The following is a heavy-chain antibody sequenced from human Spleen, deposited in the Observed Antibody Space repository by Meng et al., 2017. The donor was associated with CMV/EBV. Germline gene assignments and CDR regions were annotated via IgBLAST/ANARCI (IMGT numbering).Heavy chain of an antibody. Sequence: GGSLRLSCAASGFTFSTYAMGWVRQAPGKGLEWVSNIYSAGTTTEYADSVKGRFSMSRDNSKNTVYLQMNSLRVEDTAVYYCAKYIVVVVAASNDAFDIWGQGTMVTVSS. CDR2: IYSAGTTT. D-gene: IGHD2-15*01. V-gene: IGHV3-23*03. CDR3: AKYIVVVVAASNDAFDI. J-gene: IGHJ3*02. CDR1: GFTFSTYA.